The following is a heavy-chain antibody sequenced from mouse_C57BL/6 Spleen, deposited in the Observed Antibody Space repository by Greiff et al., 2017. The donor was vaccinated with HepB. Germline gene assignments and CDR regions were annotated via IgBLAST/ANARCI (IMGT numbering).Heavy chain of an antibody. V-gene: IGHV5-16*01. CDR1: GFTFSDYY. D-gene: IGHD4-1*01. CDR2: INYDGSST. J-gene: IGHJ2*01. Sequence: EVQLVESEGGLVQPGSSMKLSCTASGFTFSDYYMAWVRQVPEKGLEWVANINYDGSSTYYLDSLKSRFIISRDNAKNILYLQMSSLKSEDTATYYCARDPGSRYFDDWGQGTTLTVSS. CDR3: ARDPGSRYFDD.